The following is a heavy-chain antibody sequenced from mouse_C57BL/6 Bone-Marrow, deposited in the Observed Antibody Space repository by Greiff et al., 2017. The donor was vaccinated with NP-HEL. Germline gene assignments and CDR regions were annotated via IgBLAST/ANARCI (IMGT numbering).Heavy chain of an antibody. V-gene: IGHV5-12*01. CDR1: GFTFSDYY. D-gene: IGHD1-1*02. CDR3: ARQGGSHWYFDV. Sequence: EVKLVESGGGLVQPGGSLKLSCAASGFTFSDYYMYWVRQTPEKRLEWVAYISNGGGSTYYPDTVKGRFTISRDNAKNTLYLQMSRLKSEDTAMYYCARQGGSHWYFDVWGTGTTVTVSS. CDR2: ISNGGGST. J-gene: IGHJ1*03.